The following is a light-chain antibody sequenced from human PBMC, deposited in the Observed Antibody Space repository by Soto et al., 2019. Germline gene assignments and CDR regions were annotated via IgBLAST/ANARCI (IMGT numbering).Light chain of an antibody. J-gene: IGLJ1*01. V-gene: IGLV2-14*01. CDR1: SSDVGGYNF. CDR3: CSYARNRLYV. Sequence: QSVLTQPASVSGSLGQSITISCTGTSSDVGGYNFVSWYQKKPGKAPKLLIYEVTHRPSGISDRFSGSKSGNTASLAITGIQDEDEASYYCCSYARNRLYVFGSGTKVTVL. CDR2: EVT.